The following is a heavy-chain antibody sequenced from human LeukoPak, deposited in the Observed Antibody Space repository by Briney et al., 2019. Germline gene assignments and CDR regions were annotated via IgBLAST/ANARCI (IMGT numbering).Heavy chain of an antibody. J-gene: IGHJ4*02. V-gene: IGHV3-23*01. Sequence: PGGSLRLSCAASGFTFSSYAMSWVRQASGKGLEWVSSITGSGGRTYYADSVKGRFIISRDNSKNTLYLQMNSLRAEDTAVYHCAKDVSGTYDAWGSYRSDYWGQGTLVTVSS. CDR2: ITGSGGRT. D-gene: IGHD3-16*02. CDR1: GFTFSSYA. CDR3: AKDVSGTYDAWGSYRSDY.